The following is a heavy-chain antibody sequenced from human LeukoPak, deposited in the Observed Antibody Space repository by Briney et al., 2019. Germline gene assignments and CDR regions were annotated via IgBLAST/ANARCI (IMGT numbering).Heavy chain of an antibody. V-gene: IGHV1-69*04. CDR1: GGTFSSYA. Sequence: SVKVSCKASGGTFSSYAISWVRQAPGQGLEWMGRIIPILGIANYAQKFQGRVTITADKSTSTAYMELSSLRSEDTAVYYCARETAVAGTFDPWGQGTLVTVSS. CDR2: IIPILGIA. CDR3: ARETAVAGTFDP. J-gene: IGHJ5*02. D-gene: IGHD6-19*01.